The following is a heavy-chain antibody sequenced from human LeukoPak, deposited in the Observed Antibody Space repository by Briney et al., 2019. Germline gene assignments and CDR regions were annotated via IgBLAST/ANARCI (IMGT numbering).Heavy chain of an antibody. CDR1: GGTFSSSA. D-gene: IGHD3-9*01. J-gene: IGHJ3*02. CDR3: ASLWLTDYDILPDHAFDI. CDR2: IIPIFGTA. Sequence: SLKGSCKASGGTFSSSAISWVRQAPGQRLEWMGGIIPIFGTANYAQKIQGRVTITADESTSAAYMELSSLRYEDTALYYCASLWLTDYDILPDHAFDIWDRGTSVTVSS. V-gene: IGHV1-69*13.